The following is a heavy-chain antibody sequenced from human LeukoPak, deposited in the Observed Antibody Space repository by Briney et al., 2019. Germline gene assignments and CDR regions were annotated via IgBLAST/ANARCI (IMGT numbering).Heavy chain of an antibody. D-gene: IGHD6-13*01. J-gene: IGHJ5*02. CDR1: GYTLTELS. V-gene: IGHV1-24*01. CDR3: ATVGIAAAGYWFDP. CDR2: FDPEDGET. Sequence: ASVTVSCKVSGYTLTELSMHWVRQAPGKGLEWMGGFDPEDGETIYAQKFQGRVTMTEDTSTDTAYMELSSLRSEDTAVYYCATVGIAAAGYWFDPWGQGTLVTVSS.